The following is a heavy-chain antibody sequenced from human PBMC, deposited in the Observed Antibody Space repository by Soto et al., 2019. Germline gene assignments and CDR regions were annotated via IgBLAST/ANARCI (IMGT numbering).Heavy chain of an antibody. CDR1: GFTFSNYA. V-gene: IGHV3-23*01. D-gene: IGHD2-21*02. CDR3: AKLARGDCYYSADY. CDR2: IGGSGVST. J-gene: IGHJ4*02. Sequence: EVQLLESGGGLVQPGGSLRLSCAASGFTFSNYAMSWVRQAPGKGLGWVSGIGGSGVSTNYGDSVKGRFTISRDNSKTTPYLQMNSLRAEDTAVYYCAKLARGDCYYSADYWGQGTLVTVSS.